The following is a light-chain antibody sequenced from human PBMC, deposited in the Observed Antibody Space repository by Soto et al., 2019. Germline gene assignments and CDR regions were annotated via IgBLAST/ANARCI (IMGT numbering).Light chain of an antibody. J-gene: IGKJ1*01. CDR1: QTVGGR. CDR3: QQYNSYSRRT. CDR2: DAS. V-gene: IGKV1-5*01. Sequence: EIQLTQSPSTLSASVGERVTLTCRASQTVGGRLAWYQHKPGQAPKLLIYDASSRAGGVPCRFSGSGSGTDVSLTISSLQADDFATYYCQQYNSYSRRTFGQGTKVDIK.